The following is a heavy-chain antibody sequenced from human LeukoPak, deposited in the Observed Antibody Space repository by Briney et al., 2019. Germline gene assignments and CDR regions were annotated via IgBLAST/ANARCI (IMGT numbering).Heavy chain of an antibody. CDR3: XXXXXXXXXXDP. J-gene: IGHJ5*02. CDR2: INPNSGGT. CDR1: XY. V-gene: IGHV1-2*02. Sequence: XYMXWVRQAPGXXXXWMGWINPNSGGTNXAQKFQGRVTITRDXXIRXAYMELSRLRSDDTAVYYCXXXXXXXXXXDPXGQXXXXTVSS.